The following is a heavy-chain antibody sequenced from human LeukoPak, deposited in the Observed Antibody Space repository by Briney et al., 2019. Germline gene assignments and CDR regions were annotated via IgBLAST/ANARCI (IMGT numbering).Heavy chain of an antibody. Sequence: PGGSLRLSCAASGFTSSNAWMSWIRQPPGKGLEWIGEINHSGSTNYNPSLKSRVTISVDTSKNQFSLKLSSVTAADTAVYYCARGRPRLGRVYFDYWGQGTLVTVSS. CDR2: INHSGST. CDR1: GFTSSNAW. D-gene: IGHD3-10*01. V-gene: IGHV4-34*01. J-gene: IGHJ4*02. CDR3: ARGRPRLGRVYFDY.